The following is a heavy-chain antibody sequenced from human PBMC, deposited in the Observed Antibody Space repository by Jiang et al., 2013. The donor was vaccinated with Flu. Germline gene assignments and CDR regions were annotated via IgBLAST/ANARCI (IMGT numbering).Heavy chain of an antibody. V-gene: IGHV5-51*01. CDR1: GYSFTSYW. Sequence: GAEVKKPGESLKISCKGSGYSFTSYWIGWVRQMPGKGLEWMGIIYPGDSDTRYSPSFQGQVTISADKSISTAYLQWSSLKASDTAMYYCARTDIVATISAVYNWFDPWGQGTLVTVSS. D-gene: IGHD5-12*01. CDR3: ARTDIVATISAVYNWFDP. CDR2: IYPGDSDT. J-gene: IGHJ5*02.